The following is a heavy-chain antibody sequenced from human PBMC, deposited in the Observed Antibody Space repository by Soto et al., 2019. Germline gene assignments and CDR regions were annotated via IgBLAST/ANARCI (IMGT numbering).Heavy chain of an antibody. CDR1: GLTVSGKKY. CDR3: ASWHEREHAYDV. CDR2: LYDVDGT. V-gene: IGHV3-53*01. J-gene: IGHJ3*01. Sequence: DVQLVESGGGLIQPGESLRLSCAAFGLTVSGKKYVAWVRQAPGKGLEWVSGLYDVDGTYYADSVKGRFTTSRDSSKTTVYLQMNGLRPDDTAVYYCASWHEREHAYDVWGQGTTVTVSS. D-gene: IGHD1-1*01.